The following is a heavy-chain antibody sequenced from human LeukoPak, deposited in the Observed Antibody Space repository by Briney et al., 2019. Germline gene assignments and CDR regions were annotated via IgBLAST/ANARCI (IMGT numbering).Heavy chain of an antibody. V-gene: IGHV3-23*01. Sequence: GGSLRLSCAASGFTFSTYAMSWVRQAPGKGLEWVSTISGSGANTYYADSVRGRFTISRDNSKNTLYLHMNSLRAEDTAVYYCAKEMAGYTNPYYLDYWGQGTLVTVSS. D-gene: IGHD3-16*02. J-gene: IGHJ4*02. CDR3: AKEMAGYTNPYYLDY. CDR1: GFTFSTYA. CDR2: ISGSGANT.